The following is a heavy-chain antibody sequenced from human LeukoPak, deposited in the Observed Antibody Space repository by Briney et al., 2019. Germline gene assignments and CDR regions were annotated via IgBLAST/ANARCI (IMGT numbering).Heavy chain of an antibody. CDR3: ATTYSSGWSSFDY. CDR2: FDPEDGET. Sequence: ASVKVSCKVSGYTLTELSMHWVRQAPGKGLEWMGGFDPEDGETIYAQKFQGRVTMTEDTSTDTAYMELCSLRSEDTAVYYCATTYSSGWSSFDYWGQGTLVTVSS. J-gene: IGHJ4*02. D-gene: IGHD6-19*01. CDR1: GYTLTELS. V-gene: IGHV1-24*01.